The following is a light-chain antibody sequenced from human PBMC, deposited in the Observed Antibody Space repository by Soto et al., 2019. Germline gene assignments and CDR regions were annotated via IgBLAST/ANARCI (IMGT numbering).Light chain of an antibody. CDR2: DAS. CDR3: QQYNSYPIT. CDR1: QSISSW. J-gene: IGKJ1*01. Sequence: DIQMTQSPSTLSASVGDRVTITCRASQSISSWLAWYQQKPGKAPKLLIYDASNLESGVPSRFSGSGSGTELTITISSLQPDDCETYYCQQYNSYPITFGQGTKVDIK. V-gene: IGKV1-5*01.